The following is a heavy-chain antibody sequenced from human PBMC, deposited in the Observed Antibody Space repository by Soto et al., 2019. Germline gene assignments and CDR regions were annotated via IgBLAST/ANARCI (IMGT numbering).Heavy chain of an antibody. CDR3: ARDGISIFGVARWSGMDV. CDR1: GYTFTSYY. D-gene: IGHD3-3*01. J-gene: IGHJ6*02. Sequence: ASVKVSCKASGYTFTSYYMHWVRQAPGQGLEWMGIINPSGGSTSYAQKFQGRVTMTRDTSTSTVYMELSSLRSEDTAVYYCARDGISIFGVARWSGMDVWGQGTTVPVSS. CDR2: INPSGGST. V-gene: IGHV1-46*01.